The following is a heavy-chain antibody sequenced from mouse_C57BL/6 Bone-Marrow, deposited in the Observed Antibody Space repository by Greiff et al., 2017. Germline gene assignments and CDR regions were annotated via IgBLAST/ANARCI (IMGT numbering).Heavy chain of an antibody. V-gene: IGHV5-17*01. Sequence: EVKLVESGGGLVKPGGSLKLSCAASGFTFSDYGMHWVRQAPEKGLEWVAYISSGSSTIYYADTVKGRFTISRDNAKNSLFLQMTSLRSEDTAMYYCARPLEGVSFDYWGQGTTLTVSS. CDR1: GFTFSDYG. CDR3: ARPLEGVSFDY. CDR2: ISSGSSTI. J-gene: IGHJ2*01.